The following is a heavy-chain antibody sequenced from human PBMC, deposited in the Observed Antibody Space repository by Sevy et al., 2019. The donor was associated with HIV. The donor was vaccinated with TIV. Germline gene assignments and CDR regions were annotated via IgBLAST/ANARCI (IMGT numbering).Heavy chain of an antibody. J-gene: IGHJ5*02. CDR3: AKAGGQWLPTGGFDP. Sequence: GGSLRLSCATSGFTFGTHAMSWVRQAPGKGLEWVSGISGSGGSTYYADSVKGRFTISRDKSKKTLYLQVNSLRAEDTAVYYCAKAGGQWLPTGGFDPWGQGTLVTVSS. V-gene: IGHV3-23*01. CDR1: GFTFGTHA. CDR2: ISGSGGST. D-gene: IGHD6-19*01.